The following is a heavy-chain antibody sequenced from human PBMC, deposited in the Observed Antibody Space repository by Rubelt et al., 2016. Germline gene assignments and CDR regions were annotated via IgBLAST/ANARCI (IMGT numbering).Heavy chain of an antibody. Sequence: VQLVESGGGVVQPGTSLRLSCVVSGFTFSISTMHWVRQAPGKGLEWVANIKQDESEEHYADSVKGRFTISRDNAKNSVYLQMNSLRAEDTAVYYCARDYGDYWGQGTLVTVSS. CDR1: GFTFSIST. CDR2: IKQDESEE. CDR3: ARDYGDY. V-gene: IGHV3-7*01. D-gene: IGHD4-17*01. J-gene: IGHJ4*02.